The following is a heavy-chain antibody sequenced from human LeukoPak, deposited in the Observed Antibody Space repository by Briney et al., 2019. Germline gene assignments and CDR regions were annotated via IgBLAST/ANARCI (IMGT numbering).Heavy chain of an antibody. CDR3: AILVTDSSGTIGAFDI. V-gene: IGHV1-46*01. J-gene: IGHJ3*02. D-gene: IGHD3-22*01. CDR2: INPSGGST. CDR1: GYTFTSYY. Sequence: ASVKVSCKASGYTFTSYYMHWVRQAPGQGLEWMGIINPSGGSTSYAQKFQSRVTMTRDTSMSTVYMELSSLRSEDTAVYYCAILVTDSSGTIGAFDIWGQGTMVTVSS.